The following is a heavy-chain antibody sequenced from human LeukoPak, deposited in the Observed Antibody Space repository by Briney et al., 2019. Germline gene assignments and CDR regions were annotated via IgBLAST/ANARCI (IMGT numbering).Heavy chain of an antibody. J-gene: IGHJ3*02. Sequence: GGSLRLSCAASGFTFSSYEMNWVRQAPGKGLEWVSYISSSGSTIYYADSVKGRFTISRDNAKNSLYLQMNSLRAEDTAVYYCARGRTYLWFGELLYGTGGAFDIWGQGTMVTVSS. CDR2: ISSSGSTI. D-gene: IGHD3-10*01. V-gene: IGHV3-48*03. CDR3: ARGRTYLWFGELLYGTGGAFDI. CDR1: GFTFSSYE.